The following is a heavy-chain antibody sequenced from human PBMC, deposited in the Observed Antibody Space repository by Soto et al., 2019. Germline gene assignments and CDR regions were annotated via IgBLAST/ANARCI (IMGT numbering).Heavy chain of an antibody. Sequence: QVQLVESGGGVVQPGTSLRLSCAASGFSFSSYGMQWVRQVPGKGVEWVAVIWHDGINKDYADAVKGRFTVSRDNSKSTLYLQVNSLRAEDMAVYYCARDCGRDGPMDLWGPGTLVTVSS. V-gene: IGHV3-33*01. J-gene: IGHJ4*02. CDR3: ARDCGRDGPMDL. CDR1: GFSFSSYG. CDR2: IWHDGINK. D-gene: IGHD2-21*01.